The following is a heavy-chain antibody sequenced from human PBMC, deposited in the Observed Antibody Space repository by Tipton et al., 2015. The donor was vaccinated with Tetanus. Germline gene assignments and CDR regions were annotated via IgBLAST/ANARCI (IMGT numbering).Heavy chain of an antibody. Sequence: TLSLTCTVSGGSFSLYYWNWVRQSPGKGLEWIGEISHGGSSSYSPSLKSRVTISQDTSKNQFSLRLTSVTAADTAVYYCARANNEFPKKGPFDSWGQGSLVIVSS. CDR2: ISHGGSS. J-gene: IGHJ4*02. CDR3: ARANNEFPKKGPFDS. V-gene: IGHV4-34*01. CDR1: GGSFSLYY. D-gene: IGHD1-1*01.